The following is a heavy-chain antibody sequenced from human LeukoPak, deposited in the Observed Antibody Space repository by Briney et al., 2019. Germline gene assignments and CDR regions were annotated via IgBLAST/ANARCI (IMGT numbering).Heavy chain of an antibody. CDR3: AKDRPTSQGPGGLYYTSDGDS. V-gene: IGHV3-23*01. CDR1: GFTFNIYA. CDR2: ITSRDGTT. J-gene: IGHJ4*02. D-gene: IGHD3-3*01. Sequence: AGGSLRLSCAASGFTFNIYAMSCLRQAPGKGLEWVSSITSRDGTTYYADSGKGRFTISRDNSKNVLFLQMSRLRAYDTAVYYCAKDRPTSQGPGGLYYTSDGDSWGPGTLVTASS.